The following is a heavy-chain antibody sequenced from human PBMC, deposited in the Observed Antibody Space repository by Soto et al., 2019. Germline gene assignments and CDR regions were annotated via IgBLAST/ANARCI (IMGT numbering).Heavy chain of an antibody. V-gene: IGHV4-31*02. D-gene: IGHD3-3*01. CDR1: GGSVSSGGYY. J-gene: IGHJ3*01. CDR3: ARENFGAVVHDAFDL. Sequence: QVQLQESGPGLVKPSQTLSLTCSVSGGSVSSGGYYWNWIRQLPGKGLEWIGYIYDTETAYYNPSLKSRPSISLDTSKNQFSLTLNYVTPADTAVYYCARENFGAVVHDAFDLWGQGTVVTVSS. CDR2: IYDTETA.